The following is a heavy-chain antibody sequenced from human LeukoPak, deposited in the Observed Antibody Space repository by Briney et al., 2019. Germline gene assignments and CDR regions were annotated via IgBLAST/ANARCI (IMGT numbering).Heavy chain of an antibody. CDR1: GYTFTGYY. CDR3: ARTQTQYSGYDWTAMALDY. J-gene: IGHJ4*02. Sequence: ASVKVSCKASGYTFTGYYMHWVRQAPGQGLEWMGRINPYSGGTNYAQKFQGRVTMTRDTDISTAYMELSRLRSDDTAVYYCARTQTQYSGYDWTAMALDYWGQGTLVTVSS. V-gene: IGHV1-2*06. D-gene: IGHD5-12*01. CDR2: INPYSGGT.